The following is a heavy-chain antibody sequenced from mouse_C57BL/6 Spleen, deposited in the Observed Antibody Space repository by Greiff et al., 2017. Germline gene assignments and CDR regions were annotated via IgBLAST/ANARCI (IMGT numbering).Heavy chain of an antibody. V-gene: IGHV1-80*01. D-gene: IGHD2-4*01. Sequence: QVQLQQSGAELVKPGASVKISCKASGYAFSSYWMNWVKQRPGKGLEWIGQIYPGDGDTNYNGKFKGKATLTADKSSSTAYMQLSSLTSEDSAVCFCARSYYDYDMDYWGQGTSVTVSS. J-gene: IGHJ4*01. CDR3: ARSYYDYDMDY. CDR2: IYPGDGDT. CDR1: GYAFSSYW.